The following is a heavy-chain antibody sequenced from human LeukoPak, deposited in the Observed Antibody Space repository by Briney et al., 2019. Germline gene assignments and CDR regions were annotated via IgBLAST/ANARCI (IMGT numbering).Heavy chain of an antibody. D-gene: IGHD6-13*01. CDR2: IYYSGST. J-gene: IGHJ6*02. V-gene: IGHV4-59*08. Sequence: SETLSLTCTVSGGSISSYYWSWIRQPPGKGLEWIGYIYYSGSTNYNPSLTSRVTISVDTSKNQFSLKLSSVAAADTAVYYCARLASSSWPYYYYYYGMDVWGQGTTVTVSS. CDR1: GGSISSYY. CDR3: ARLASSSWPYYYYYYGMDV.